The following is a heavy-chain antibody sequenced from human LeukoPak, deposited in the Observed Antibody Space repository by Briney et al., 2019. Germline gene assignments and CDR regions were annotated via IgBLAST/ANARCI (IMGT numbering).Heavy chain of an antibody. Sequence: SETLSLTCTVSGGSISSSSYYWGWIRQPPGKGLEWIGSIYHSGSTYYNPSLKSRVTISVDTSKNQFSLKLSSVTAADTAVYYCARGGVIILDYWGQGTLVTVSS. V-gene: IGHV4-39*07. CDR1: GGSISSSSYY. D-gene: IGHD3-10*01. CDR2: IYHSGST. CDR3: ARGGVIILDY. J-gene: IGHJ4*02.